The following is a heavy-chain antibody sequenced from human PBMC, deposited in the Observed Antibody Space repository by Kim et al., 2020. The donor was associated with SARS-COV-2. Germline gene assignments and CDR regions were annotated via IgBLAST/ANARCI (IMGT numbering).Heavy chain of an antibody. J-gene: IGHJ4*02. Sequence: GGSLRLSCAASGFTFSSYAMHWVRQAPGKGLEWVAVISYDGSNKYYADSVKGRFTISRDNSKNTLYLQMNSLRAEDTAVYYCARNYYDSSGYFLFDYWGQGTLFTVSS. V-gene: IGHV3-30*04. D-gene: IGHD3-22*01. CDR2: ISYDGSNK. CDR3: ARNYYDSSGYFLFDY. CDR1: GFTFSSYA.